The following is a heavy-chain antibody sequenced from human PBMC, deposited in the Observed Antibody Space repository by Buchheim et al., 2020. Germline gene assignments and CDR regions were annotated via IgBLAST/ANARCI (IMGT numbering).Heavy chain of an antibody. V-gene: IGHV4-34*01. Sequence: QVQLQLWGAGLLKPSETLSLTCAVYGGSFSGYYWSWIRQPPGKGLEWIGEINHSGSTNYNPSLKSRVTISVDTSKNQFSLKLSSVTAADTAVYYCARGYSSSSTGDWFDPWGQGTL. CDR3: ARGYSSSSTGDWFDP. CDR1: GGSFSGYY. D-gene: IGHD6-6*01. CDR2: INHSGST. J-gene: IGHJ5*02.